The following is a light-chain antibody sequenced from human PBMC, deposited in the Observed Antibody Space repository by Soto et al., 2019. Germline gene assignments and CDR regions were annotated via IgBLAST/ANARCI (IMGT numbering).Light chain of an antibody. CDR1: SSNIGSNY. CDR3: ATWDDSLSGYV. CDR2: YNN. J-gene: IGLJ1*01. Sequence: QSFLTQPPSASGTPGQRVTISCSGRSSNIGSNYVYWYQQLPGTAPKLLIYYNNQRPSGVPDRFSGSKSGTSASLAISGLRSEDEADYYCATWDDSLSGYVFGTGTKVTVL. V-gene: IGLV1-47*02.